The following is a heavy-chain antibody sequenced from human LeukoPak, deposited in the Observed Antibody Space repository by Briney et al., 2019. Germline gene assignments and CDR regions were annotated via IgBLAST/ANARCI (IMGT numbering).Heavy chain of an antibody. D-gene: IGHD2-21*01. CDR1: GFTFSNYW. CDR2: INSDGSYT. CDR3: ARAPLYSPSYYYYYYMDV. Sequence: GGSLRLSCAASGFTFSNYWMHWVRQAPGKGLVWVSRINSDGSYTNYADSVKGRFTISRDNAKNSLYLQMDSLRVEDTAVYYCARAPLYSPSYYYYYYMDVWGNGTTVTISS. V-gene: IGHV3-74*01. J-gene: IGHJ6*03.